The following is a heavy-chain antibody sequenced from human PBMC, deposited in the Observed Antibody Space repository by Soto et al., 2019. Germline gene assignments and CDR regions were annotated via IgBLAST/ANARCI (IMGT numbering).Heavy chain of an antibody. J-gene: IGHJ3*02. CDR3: VKGVVTDPALVRGAFDI. V-gene: IGHV3-64D*08. CDR2: ISSNGRTT. CDR1: GFSFTTYA. D-gene: IGHD2-21*02. Sequence: EVQLVESGGDLVQPGGSLRLSCSASGFSFTTYAMHWVRQAPGKGLEYVSAISSNGRTTYYADSVKDRFTISRDNYNNNLFLKMRSLRTEDTAVYYCVKGVVTDPALVRGAFDIWGQGTMVTVSS.